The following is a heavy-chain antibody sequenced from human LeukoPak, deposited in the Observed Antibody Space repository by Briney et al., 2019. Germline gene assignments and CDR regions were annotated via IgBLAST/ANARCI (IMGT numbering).Heavy chain of an antibody. Sequence: SVKVSCKASGGTFSSYAISWVRQAPGQGLEWMGRIIPILGIANYAQKFQGRVTMTEDTSTDTAYMELSSLRSEDTAVYYCATTGRSLPRGPYYDILTGYRETYYFDYWGQGTLVTVSS. D-gene: IGHD3-9*01. CDR3: ATTGRSLPRGPYYDILTGYRETYYFDY. CDR2: IIPILGIA. V-gene: IGHV1-69*04. J-gene: IGHJ4*02. CDR1: GGTFSSYA.